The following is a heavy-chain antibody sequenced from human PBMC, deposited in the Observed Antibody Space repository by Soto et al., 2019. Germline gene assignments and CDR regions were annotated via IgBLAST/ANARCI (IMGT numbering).Heavy chain of an antibody. CDR3: ARDSPPVDY. V-gene: IGHV1-18*01. J-gene: IGHJ4*02. Sequence: GASVKVSCKASGYTFTSYGISWVRQAPGQGLEWMGWINAYNGNTKYSQKLQGRVTMTTDTSASKAYMELRSLRSDDTAVYYCARDSPPVDYWGQGTLVTVSS. CDR2: INAYNGNT. CDR1: GYTFTSYG.